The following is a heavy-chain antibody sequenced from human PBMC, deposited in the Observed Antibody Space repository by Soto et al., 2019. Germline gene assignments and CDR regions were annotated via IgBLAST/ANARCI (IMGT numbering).Heavy chain of an antibody. V-gene: IGHV3-30*18. Sequence: QVQLVESGGGVVQPGRSLRLSCAASGFTFSSYGMHWVRQAPGKGLEWVAVISYDGSNKYYADSVKGRFTISRDNSKNMLYLQMNSLRAEDTAVYYCAKERGAHDYEAFDIWGQGTMVTVSS. CDR2: ISYDGSNK. CDR1: GFTFSSYG. D-gene: IGHD4-17*01. J-gene: IGHJ3*02. CDR3: AKERGAHDYEAFDI.